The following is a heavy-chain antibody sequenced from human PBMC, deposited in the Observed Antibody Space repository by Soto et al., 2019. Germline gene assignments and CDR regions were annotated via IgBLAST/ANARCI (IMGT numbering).Heavy chain of an antibody. CDR3: ARFSGGSWPGAEYFQH. CDR2: IIPIFGTA. CDR1: GGTFSSYA. D-gene: IGHD6-13*01. Sequence: SVKVSCTASGGTFSSYAISWVRQAPGRGLEWMGGIIPIFGTANYAQKFQGRVTITADESTSTAYMELSSLRSEDTAVYYCARFSGGSWPGAEYFQHWGQGTLVTVSS. V-gene: IGHV1-69*13. J-gene: IGHJ1*01.